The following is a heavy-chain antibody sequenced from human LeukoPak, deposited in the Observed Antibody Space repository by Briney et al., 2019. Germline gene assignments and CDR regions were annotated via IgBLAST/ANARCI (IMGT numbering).Heavy chain of an antibody. J-gene: IGHJ4*02. CDR1: GFTFSSYR. Sequence: GGSLRLSCAASGFTFSSYRMNWVRQVPGKGLEWVSSISSSSSFIYYADSVKGRFAISRNNANNSLFLQMNSLRAEDTAVYYCARDVKYCNGGSCYSPFDYWGQGTLVTVSS. CDR2: ISSSSSFI. V-gene: IGHV3-21*01. CDR3: ARDVKYCNGGSCYSPFDY. D-gene: IGHD2-15*01.